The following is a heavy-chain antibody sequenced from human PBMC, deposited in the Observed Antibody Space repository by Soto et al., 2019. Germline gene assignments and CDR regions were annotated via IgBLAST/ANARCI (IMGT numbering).Heavy chain of an antibody. CDR3: ARASGYGGNSMDGY. Sequence: EVQLVESGGGLVKPGGSLRLSCAASGFTFSSYSMNWVRQAPGKGLEWVSSISSSSSYIYYADSVKGRFTISRDNAKNSLYLQMNSLRAEDTAVYYCARASGYGGNSMDGYWGQGTLVTVSS. D-gene: IGHD2-21*02. CDR1: GFTFSSYS. J-gene: IGHJ4*02. V-gene: IGHV3-21*01. CDR2: ISSSSSYI.